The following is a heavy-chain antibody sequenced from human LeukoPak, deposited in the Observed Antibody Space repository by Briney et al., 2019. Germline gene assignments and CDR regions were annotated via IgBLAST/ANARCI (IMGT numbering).Heavy chain of an antibody. CDR2: IIPILGIA. D-gene: IGHD3-10*01. J-gene: IGHJ4*02. CDR1: GGTFSSYA. Sequence: SVRVSCKASGGTFSSYAISWVRQAPGQGLEWMGRIIPILGIANYAQKFQGRVTITADKSTSTAYMELSSLRSEDTAVYYCASLYGSGSYYNNYWGQGTLVTVSS. CDR3: ASLYGSGSYYNNY. V-gene: IGHV1-69*04.